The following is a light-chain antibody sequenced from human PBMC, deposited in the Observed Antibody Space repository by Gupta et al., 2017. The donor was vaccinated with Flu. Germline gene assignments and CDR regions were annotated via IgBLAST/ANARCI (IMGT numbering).Light chain of an antibody. Sequence: DIVMTQSPLSLPVTTGEPASISCRSTQSLLDSNGYTYLDWYLQKPGQSPQLLIYLGSNRASGVPERFSGSGSGTDFTLKISRMEAEDVGVYYCMQTLQTPRTFGGGTKVEIK. CDR2: LGS. J-gene: IGKJ4*01. CDR1: QSLLDSNGYTY. CDR3: MQTLQTPRT. V-gene: IGKV2-28*01.